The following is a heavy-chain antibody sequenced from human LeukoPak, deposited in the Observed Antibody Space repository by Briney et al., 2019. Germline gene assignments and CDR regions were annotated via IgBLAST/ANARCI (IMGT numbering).Heavy chain of an antibody. V-gene: IGHV4-34*01. CDR1: GGSFSGYY. CDR2: INHSGSA. CDR3: ARGYGDYDP. J-gene: IGHJ5*02. Sequence: SETLSLTCAVYGGSFSGYYWSWIRQPPGKGLEWIGEINHSGSANYNPSLKSRVTISVDTSKNQFSLKLSSVTAADTAVYYCARGYGDYDPWGQGTLVTVSS. D-gene: IGHD4-17*01.